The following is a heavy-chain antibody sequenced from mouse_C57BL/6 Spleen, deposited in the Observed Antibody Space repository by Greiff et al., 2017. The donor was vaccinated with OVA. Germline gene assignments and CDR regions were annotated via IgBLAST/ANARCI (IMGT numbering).Heavy chain of an antibody. J-gene: IGHJ1*03. Sequence: QVQLQQPGAELVRPGSSVKLSCKASGYTFTSYWMHWVKQRPIQGLEWIGNIDPSDSETHYNQKFKDKATLTVDKSSSTAYMQLSSLTSDDSAVYYCARGYYCSSYWYFDVWGTGTTVTVSS. V-gene: IGHV1-52*01. CDR3: ARGYYCSSYWYFDV. CDR1: GYTFTSYW. CDR2: IDPSDSET. D-gene: IGHD1-1*01.